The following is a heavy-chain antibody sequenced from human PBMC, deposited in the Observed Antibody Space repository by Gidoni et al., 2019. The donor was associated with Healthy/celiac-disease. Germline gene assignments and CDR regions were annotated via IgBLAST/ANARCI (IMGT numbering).Heavy chain of an antibody. J-gene: IGHJ4*02. Sequence: EVQLVESGGGLVQPGGSLRLSCAASGFPFSSYWMSWVRQAPGKGLEWVANIKQDGSEKYYVDSVKGRFTISRDNAKNSLYLQMNSLRAEDTAVYYCARVRGYYYDSSGYYYWGQGTLVTVSS. CDR3: ARVRGYYYDSSGYYY. V-gene: IGHV3-7*03. CDR2: IKQDGSEK. CDR1: GFPFSSYW. D-gene: IGHD3-22*01.